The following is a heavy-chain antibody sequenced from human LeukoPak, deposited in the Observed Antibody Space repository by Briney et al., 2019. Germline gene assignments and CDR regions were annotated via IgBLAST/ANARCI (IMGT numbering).Heavy chain of an antibody. CDR2: ISAYNGNT. CDR1: GYTFTSYG. D-gene: IGHD2-15*01. CDR3: ARRGLRGPLSGVGYYYYGMDV. Sequence: EASVKVSCKASGYTFTSYGISWVRQAPGQGLEWMGWISAYNGNTNYAQKLQGRVTMTTDTSTSTAYMELRSLRSDDTAVYYCARRGLRGPLSGVGYYYYGMDVWGQGTTVTVSS. V-gene: IGHV1-18*01. J-gene: IGHJ6*02.